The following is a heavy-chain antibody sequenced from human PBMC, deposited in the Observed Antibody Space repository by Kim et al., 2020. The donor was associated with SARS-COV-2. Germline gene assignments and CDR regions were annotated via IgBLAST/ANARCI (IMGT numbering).Heavy chain of an antibody. CDR1: GFTFSSYA. V-gene: IGHV3-23*01. D-gene: IGHD2-21*02. CDR3: AKVTWDGLDDY. Sequence: GGSLRLSCAASGFTFSSYAMSWVRQGPGKGLEWVSAISDNGGGTYYADSVKGRFTISRDNSKNTLYLQMNSLGVEDMAVYYCAKVTWDGLDDYWGQGTLVTVSS. CDR2: ISDNGGGT. J-gene: IGHJ4*02.